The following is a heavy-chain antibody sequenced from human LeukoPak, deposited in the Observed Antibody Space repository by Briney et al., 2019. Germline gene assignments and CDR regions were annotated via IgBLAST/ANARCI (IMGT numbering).Heavy chain of an antibody. CDR3: ARAGYYYYYYYMDV. CDR1: GYTFTSYD. J-gene: IGHJ6*03. CDR2: MNPNSGNT. Sequence: EASVKVSCKASGYTFTSYDINWVRQATGQGLEWMGWMNPNSGNTGYAQKFQGRVTMTRNTSISTAYMELSSLRSEDTAVYYCARAGYYYYYYYMDVWGKGTTVTISS. V-gene: IGHV1-8*01.